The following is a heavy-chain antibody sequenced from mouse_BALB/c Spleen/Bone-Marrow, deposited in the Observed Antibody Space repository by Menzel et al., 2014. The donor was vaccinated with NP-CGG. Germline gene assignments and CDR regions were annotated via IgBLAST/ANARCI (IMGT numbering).Heavy chain of an antibody. CDR3: ARIVIGNIGGAY. J-gene: IGHJ3*01. CDR1: GYAFTSSN. CDR2: IDPYNGGT. Sequence: SGPELAKPGDSVKASCKASGYAFTSSNMYWVKQSHGKSLEWIGYIDPYNGGTSYNQKFKGKATLTVDKSSSTAYMHLNSLTSEDSAVYYCARIVIGNIGGAYWGQGTLVTVSA. V-gene: IGHV1S135*01.